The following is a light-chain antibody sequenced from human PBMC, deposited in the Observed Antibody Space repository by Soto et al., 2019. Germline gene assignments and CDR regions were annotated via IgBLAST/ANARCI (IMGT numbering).Light chain of an antibody. V-gene: IGKV3-20*01. CDR1: QSISSSL. CDR2: GAS. CDR3: QQFGSWWT. J-gene: IGKJ1*01. Sequence: EIVLTQSPGTLSLSPGERATLSCRASQSISSSLLAWYQQKPGQAPRLLIYGASSRATGVPDRFSGSGSGTDFTLTIRRLEPEDFAVYYCQQFGSWWTFGQGTKVEIK.